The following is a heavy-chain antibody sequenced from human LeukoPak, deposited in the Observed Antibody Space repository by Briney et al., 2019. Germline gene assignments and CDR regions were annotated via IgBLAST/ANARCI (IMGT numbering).Heavy chain of an antibody. CDR3: ARPPEIAVAGAFDY. CDR1: GFTFSSYG. D-gene: IGHD6-19*01. CDR2: ISYDGSNK. Sequence: GGSLRLSCAASGFTFSSYGMHWVRQAPGKGLEWVAVISYDGSNKYYADSVKGRFTISRDNSKNTLYLQMNSLRAEDTAVYYCARPPEIAVAGAFDYWGQGTLVTVSS. J-gene: IGHJ4*02. V-gene: IGHV3-30*19.